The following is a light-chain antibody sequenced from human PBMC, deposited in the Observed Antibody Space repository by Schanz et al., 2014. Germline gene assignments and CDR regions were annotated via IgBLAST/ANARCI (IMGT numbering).Light chain of an antibody. J-gene: IGKJ4*01. V-gene: IGKV3-15*01. CDR1: QTVSNN. Sequence: EIVMTQSPATLSVSPGERGTLSCRASQTVSNNLAWYQQKPGQTPRLLMYGVSNRATGIPARFSGSGSGTEFALTISSLQSEDFAMYWCQQYHTPTTFGGGTKVEMK. CDR3: QQYHTPTT. CDR2: GVS.